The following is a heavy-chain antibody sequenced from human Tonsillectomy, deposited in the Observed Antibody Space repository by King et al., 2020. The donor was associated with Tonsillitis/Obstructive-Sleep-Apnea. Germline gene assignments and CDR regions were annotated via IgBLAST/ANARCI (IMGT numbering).Heavy chain of an antibody. V-gene: IGHV4-39*01. CDR1: GGSISSSSYY. J-gene: IGHJ4*02. CDR2: IYYNGTT. Sequence: QLQESGPGLVKPSETLSLTCSVSGGSISSSSYYWGWIRQPPGKGLECIGSIYYNGTTYYNPSLKSRVTISVDTSKNQFSLKLSSVTAADTAVYYCARGLVVLPAAMGSGGYFDYWGQGALVTVSS. CDR3: ARGLVVLPAAMGSGGYFDY. D-gene: IGHD2-2*01.